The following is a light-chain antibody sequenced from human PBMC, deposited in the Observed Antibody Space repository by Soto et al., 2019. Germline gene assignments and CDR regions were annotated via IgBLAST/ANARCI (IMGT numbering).Light chain of an antibody. CDR2: DVT. CDR3: SSYTTSSSYV. V-gene: IGLV2-14*01. Sequence: QSALTQPASVSGSPGQSITISCTGTSSDVGGYIYVSWYQQHPGKAPKLMIYDVTSRPSGVSYRFSGSKSGNTASLPISWLQAEDEADYYCSSYTTSSSYVFGTGTKLTVL. CDR1: SSDVGGYIY. J-gene: IGLJ1*01.